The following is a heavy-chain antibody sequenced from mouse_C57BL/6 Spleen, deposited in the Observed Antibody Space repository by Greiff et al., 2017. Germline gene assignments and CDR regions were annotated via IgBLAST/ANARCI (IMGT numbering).Heavy chain of an antibody. J-gene: IGHJ3*01. V-gene: IGHV1-81*01. D-gene: IGHD2-1*01. Sequence: VQLQQSGAELARPGASVKLSCKASGYTFTSYGISWVKQRTGRGLEWIGEIYPRSGTTYYNEKFKGKATLTADKSSSTAYLALRSLASEDSAVYFCARYVGGNYGVTRAWFAYGGQGTLVTVSA. CDR2: IYPRSGTT. CDR3: ARYVGGNYGVTRAWFAY. CDR1: GYTFTSYG.